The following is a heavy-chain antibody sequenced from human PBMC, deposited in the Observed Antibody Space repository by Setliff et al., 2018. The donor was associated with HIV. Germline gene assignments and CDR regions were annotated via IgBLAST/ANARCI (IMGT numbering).Heavy chain of an antibody. Sequence: SLTCSVSGASISRYYWSWIRQPPGKGLEWIGYVDYNGRTDFNPSLKSRVTISLDTSKNQVSLKLSSVAAADTAVYHCARGTYRDGYDYWGQGTLVTVSS. CDR3: ARGTYRDGYDY. V-gene: IGHV4-59*01. CDR1: GASISRYY. CDR2: VDYNGRT. J-gene: IGHJ4*02. D-gene: IGHD5-18*01.